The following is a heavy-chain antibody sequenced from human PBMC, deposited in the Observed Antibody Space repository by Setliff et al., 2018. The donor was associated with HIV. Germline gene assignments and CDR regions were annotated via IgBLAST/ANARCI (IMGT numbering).Heavy chain of an antibody. Sequence: SETLSLTCTVSGGSISSGCYYWGWVRQPPGKGLEWIGNIHFSGTTYYNPSLKSRVTISVDPSQNQFSLRLISVTAADAAMYYCARPALGIGGGSKFDSWGQGTLVTVSS. CDR3: ARPALGIGGGSKFDS. CDR1: GGSISSGCYY. J-gene: IGHJ4*02. V-gene: IGHV4-39*01. CDR2: IHFSGTT. D-gene: IGHD3-3*01.